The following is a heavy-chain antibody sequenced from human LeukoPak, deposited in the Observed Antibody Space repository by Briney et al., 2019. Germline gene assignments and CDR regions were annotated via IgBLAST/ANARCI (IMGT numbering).Heavy chain of an antibody. V-gene: IGHV4-30-4*01. CDR3: ARGTLGSWFDP. CDR1: GGSISSGDYY. Sequence: SETLSLTCTVSGGSISSGDYYWSWIRQPPGKGLEWIGYIYYSGSTYYNPSLKNRVTISVDTSKNQFSLKLSSVTAADTAVYYCARGTLGSWFDPWGQGTLVTVSS. J-gene: IGHJ5*02. CDR2: IYYSGST. D-gene: IGHD1-1*01.